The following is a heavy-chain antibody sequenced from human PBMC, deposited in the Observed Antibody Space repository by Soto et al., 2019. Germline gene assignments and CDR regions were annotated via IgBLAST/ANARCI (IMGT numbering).Heavy chain of an antibody. CDR2: IYYSGST. Sequence: SETLSLTCTVSGGSISSYYWSWIRQPPGRGLEWIGYIYYSGSTNYNPSLKSRVTISVDTSKNQFSLKLSSVTAADTAVYYCARLRWGNYYYYGMDVWGQGSTVTVSS. D-gene: IGHD7-27*01. CDR1: GGSISSYY. J-gene: IGHJ6*02. CDR3: ARLRWGNYYYYGMDV. V-gene: IGHV4-59*01.